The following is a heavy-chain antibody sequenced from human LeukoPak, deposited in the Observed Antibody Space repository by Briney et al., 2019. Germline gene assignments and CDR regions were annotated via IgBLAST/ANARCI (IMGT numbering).Heavy chain of an antibody. CDR2: INSDGSST. Sequence: PGGSLRLSCAASGFTFSSYWMHWVRQAPGKGLVWASRINSDGSSTSYADSVKGRFTISRDNAKNTLYLQMNSLRAEDTAVYYCARDKAPVTYYYGSGSYYSVEEGSNWFDPWGQGTLVTVSS. D-gene: IGHD3-10*01. J-gene: IGHJ5*02. CDR1: GFTFSSYW. V-gene: IGHV3-74*01. CDR3: ARDKAPVTYYYGSGSYYSVEEGSNWFDP.